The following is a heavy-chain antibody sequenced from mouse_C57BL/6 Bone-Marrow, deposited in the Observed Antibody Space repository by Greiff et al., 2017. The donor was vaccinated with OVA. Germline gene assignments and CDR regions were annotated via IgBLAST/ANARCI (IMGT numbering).Heavy chain of an antibody. D-gene: IGHD1-1*01. J-gene: IGHJ4*01. V-gene: IGHV5-4*01. CDR3: ARDYYGPSGYAMDY. Sequence: EVKLMESGGGLVKPGGSLKLSCAASGFTFSSYAMSWVRQTPEKRLEWVATISDGGSYTYYPDNVKGRFTISRDNAKNNLYLQMSHLKSEDTAMYYCARDYYGPSGYAMDYWGQGTSVTVSS. CDR2: ISDGGSYT. CDR1: GFTFSSYA.